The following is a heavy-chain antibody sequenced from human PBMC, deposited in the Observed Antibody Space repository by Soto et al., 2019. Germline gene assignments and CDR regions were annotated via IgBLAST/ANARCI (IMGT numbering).Heavy chain of an antibody. J-gene: IGHJ5*02. CDR1: GGSISSGDYY. V-gene: IGHV4-30-4*01. D-gene: IGHD6-19*01. CDR3: ARERPDGCRLDP. CDR2: IYYSGST. Sequence: QVQLQESGPGLVKPSQTLSLTCTVSGGSISSGDYYWSWIRQPPGKGLEWIGYIYYSGSTYYNPSHKSRVTTSVDTSKNQFSRRLRSVTAAHTAVYYCARERPDGCRLDPWGQGTLVTVSS.